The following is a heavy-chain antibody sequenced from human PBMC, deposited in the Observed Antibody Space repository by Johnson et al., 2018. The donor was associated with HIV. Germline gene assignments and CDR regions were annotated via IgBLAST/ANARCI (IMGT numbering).Heavy chain of an antibody. CDR3: ARSGPNWAFDI. CDR2: ISSDGSST. V-gene: IGHV3-74*02. CDR1: GFTFSSNW. Sequence: VQLVESGGGLVKPGGSLRLSCAASGFTFSSNWMHWVRQAPGKGLVWVSRISSDGSSTYYADSVKGRFTISRDNARNTMFVQMKSLRAEDTAVYYCARSGPNWAFDIWGRGTMVTVSS. D-gene: IGHD1-1*01. J-gene: IGHJ3*02.